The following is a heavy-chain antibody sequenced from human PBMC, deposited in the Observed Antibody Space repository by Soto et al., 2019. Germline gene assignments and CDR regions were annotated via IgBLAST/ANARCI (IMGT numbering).Heavy chain of an antibody. J-gene: IGHJ6*03. CDR1: GFTFSSDW. Sequence: GGSLRLSCAASGFTFSSDWMSWVRQAPGKGLEWVANIKQDGSEKYYVDSVKGRFTISRDNAKNSLYLQMNSLRAEDTAVYYCARYYDFWSGYQYDVREYYYYMDVWGKGTTVTVSS. CDR2: IKQDGSEK. CDR3: ARYYDFWSGYQYDVREYYYYMDV. V-gene: IGHV3-7*01. D-gene: IGHD3-3*01.